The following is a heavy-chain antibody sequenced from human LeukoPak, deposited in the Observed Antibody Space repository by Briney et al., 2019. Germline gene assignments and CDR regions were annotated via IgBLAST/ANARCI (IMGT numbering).Heavy chain of an antibody. CDR3: AKDLSSWNRAHGMVDY. Sequence: GGSLRLSCAASGFTFSTYGMHWVRQTPGKGLEWVALISYDESNKYYVDSVKGRFTISRDNSKNTLYLQMNSLSAEDTAVYYCAKDLSSWNRAHGMVDYWGQGTLVTVSS. J-gene: IGHJ4*02. V-gene: IGHV3-30*18. CDR1: GFTFSTYG. D-gene: IGHD1-1*01. CDR2: ISYDESNK.